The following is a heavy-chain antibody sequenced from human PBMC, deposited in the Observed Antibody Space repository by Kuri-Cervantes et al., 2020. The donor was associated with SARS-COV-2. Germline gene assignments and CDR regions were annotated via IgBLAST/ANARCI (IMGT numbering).Heavy chain of an antibody. CDR3: AKSSGTADGGFDP. D-gene: IGHD6-19*01. Sequence: GESLKISCAASGFTFSSYGMHWVRQAPGKGLEWVAVTSYDGSNKYYADSVKGRFTISRDNSKNTLYLQMNGLRAEDTAVYYCAKSSGTADGGFDPWGQGTLVTVSS. CDR2: TSYDGSNK. V-gene: IGHV3-30*18. CDR1: GFTFSSYG. J-gene: IGHJ5*02.